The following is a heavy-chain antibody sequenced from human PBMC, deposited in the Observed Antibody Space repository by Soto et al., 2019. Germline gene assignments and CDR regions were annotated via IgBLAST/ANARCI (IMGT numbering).Heavy chain of an antibody. CDR1: GFTFSSYA. CDR2: ISYDGSNK. V-gene: IGHV3-30-3*01. CDR3: ARDRDKGYYYYYYGMDV. Sequence: QVQLVESGGGVVQPGRSLRLSCAASGFTFSSYAMHWVRQAPGKGLEWVAVISYDGSNKYYADSVKGRFTIPRDNSKNTLYLQMNSLRAEDTAVYYCARDRDKGYYYYYYGMDVWGQGTTVTVSS. J-gene: IGHJ6*02.